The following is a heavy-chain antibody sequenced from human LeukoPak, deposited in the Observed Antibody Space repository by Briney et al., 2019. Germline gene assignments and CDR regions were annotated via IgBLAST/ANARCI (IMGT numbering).Heavy chain of an antibody. Sequence: SVKVSCKASGGTFSSYAISWVRQAPGQGLEWMGGIIPIFGTANYAQKFQGRVTITADESTSTAYMELSSLRSEDTAVYYCAREALRWSSAFDIWGQGTMVTVSS. CDR3: AREALRWSSAFDI. J-gene: IGHJ3*02. D-gene: IGHD4-23*01. V-gene: IGHV1-69*13. CDR2: IIPIFGTA. CDR1: GGTFSSYA.